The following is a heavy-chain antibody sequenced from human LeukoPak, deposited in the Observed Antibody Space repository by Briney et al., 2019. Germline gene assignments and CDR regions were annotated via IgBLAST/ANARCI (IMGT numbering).Heavy chain of an antibody. D-gene: IGHD3-16*01. CDR1: GYTFTSYY. V-gene: IGHV1-46*01. CDR3: ARDHYDYVWGSYRLNAFDI. J-gene: IGHJ3*02. CDR2: INPSGGST. Sequence: GASVKVSCKASGYTFTSYYMHWVRQAPGQGLEWMGIINPSGGSTSYAQKFQGRVTMTRAMSTSTVYMELSSLRSEDTGVYYCARDHYDYVWGSYRLNAFDIWGQGTMVTVSS.